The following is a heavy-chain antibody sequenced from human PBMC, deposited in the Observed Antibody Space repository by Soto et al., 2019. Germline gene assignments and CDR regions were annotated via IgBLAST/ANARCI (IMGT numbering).Heavy chain of an antibody. V-gene: IGHV4-34*01. CDR3: ALFWSNNQYSPYGADF. CDR1: GGSFSGYY. D-gene: IGHD3-3*01. CDR2: SQHRGGT. J-gene: IGHJ6*02. Sequence: PSESLSLTCAGYGGSFSGYYWSWNRHTPGKGLEWIGDSQHRGGTSYSPSLKSPVTLSVDTSKAQFSLKLSSGTAADTAVYYCALFWSNNQYSPYGADFSCQAATGTLSS.